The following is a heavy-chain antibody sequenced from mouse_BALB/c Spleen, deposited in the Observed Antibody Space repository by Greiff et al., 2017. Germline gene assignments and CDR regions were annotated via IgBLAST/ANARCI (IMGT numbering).Heavy chain of an antibody. Sequence: VKVVESGPGLVAPSQSLSITCTVSGFSLSRYSVHWVRQPPGKGLEWLGMIWGGGSTDYNSALKSRLSISKDNSKSQVFLKMNSLQTDDTAMYYCARNEHYGSRNYAMDYWGQGTSVTVSS. CDR2: IWGGGST. CDR1: GFSLSRYS. V-gene: IGHV2-6-4*01. D-gene: IGHD1-1*01. J-gene: IGHJ4*01. CDR3: ARNEHYGSRNYAMDY.